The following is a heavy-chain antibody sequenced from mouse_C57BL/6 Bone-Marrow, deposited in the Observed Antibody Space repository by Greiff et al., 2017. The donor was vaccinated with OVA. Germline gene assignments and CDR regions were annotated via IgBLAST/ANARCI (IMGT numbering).Heavy chain of an antibody. Sequence: VHLQQSGAELVNPGASVNISFKSSGYAFSSYWMNWVKQRPGQGLEWIGQIYPGDGDTNYNGKFKGKATLTADKSSSTAYMQLSSLTSEDSAVYFCARLRSGRDYFDYWGQGTTVTVSS. J-gene: IGHJ2*01. CDR3: ARLRSGRDYFDY. V-gene: IGHV1-80*01. CDR1: GYAFSSYW. D-gene: IGHD1-3*01. CDR2: IYPGDGDT.